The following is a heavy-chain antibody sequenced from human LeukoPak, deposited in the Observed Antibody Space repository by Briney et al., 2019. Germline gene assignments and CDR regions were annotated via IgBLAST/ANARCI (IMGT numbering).Heavy chain of an antibody. D-gene: IGHD2-21*01. CDR2: IYYSGST. Sequence: SETLSLTCTVSGGSISNNNYYWGWIRQPPGKGLEWIGSIYYSGSTYYNPSLKSRVTISVDTSKNQFSLKLSSVTAADTAVYYCARRRWGYHYYFDYWDQGTLVTVSS. CDR3: ARRRWGYHYYFDY. CDR1: GGSISNNNYY. J-gene: IGHJ4*02. V-gene: IGHV4-39*01.